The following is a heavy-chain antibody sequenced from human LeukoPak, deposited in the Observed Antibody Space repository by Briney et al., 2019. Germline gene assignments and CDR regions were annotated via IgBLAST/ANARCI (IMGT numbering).Heavy chain of an antibody. CDR2: LPSGGNT. CDR1: GGSLISRSYY. CDR3: ARSLGHYQSGGYIFVDH. J-gene: IGHJ4*02. Sequence: SETLSPTCTVSGGSLISRSYYWGWIRQPRGKGLEWIASLPSGGNTYSNPSLESRVSISLDTSKNQFSLTLTSGTAADTAVYYCARSLGHYQSGGYIFVDHWGQGALVTVSS. V-gene: IGHV4-39*07. D-gene: IGHD5-18*01.